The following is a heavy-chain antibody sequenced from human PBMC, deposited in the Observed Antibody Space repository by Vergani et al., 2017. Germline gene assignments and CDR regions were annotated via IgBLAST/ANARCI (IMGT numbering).Heavy chain of an antibody. CDR3: ARAGGYDSSGYYYSTTYFDY. CDR1: GFTFSSYS. CDR2: ISSSSSTI. D-gene: IGHD3-22*01. V-gene: IGHV3-48*01. Sequence: EVQLVESGGGLVQPGGSLRLSCSASGFTFSSYSMNWVRQAPGKGLEWVSYISSSSSTIYYADSVKGRFTISRDNAKNSLYLQMNSLGAEDTAVYYCARAGGYDSSGYYYSTTYFDYWGQGTLVTVSS. J-gene: IGHJ4*02.